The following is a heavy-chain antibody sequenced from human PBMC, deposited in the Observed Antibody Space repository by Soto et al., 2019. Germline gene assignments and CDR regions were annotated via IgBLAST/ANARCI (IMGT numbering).Heavy chain of an antibody. CDR3: ARRASGSGRGSLDS. CDR2: IYPDDSDT. CDR1: GSSFTVYW. V-gene: IGHV5-51*01. J-gene: IGHJ4*02. Sequence: PGESLKISCRGYGSSFTVYWIAWVRQMPGKGLEWMGIIYPDDSDTRYSPSFQGQVTISADKSNATAYLQWNSLKSSDTAMYYCARRASGSGRGSLDSWGQGTLVTVSS. D-gene: IGHD3-10*01.